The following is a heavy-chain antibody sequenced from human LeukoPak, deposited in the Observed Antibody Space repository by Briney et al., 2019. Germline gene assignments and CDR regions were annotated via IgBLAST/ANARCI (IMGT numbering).Heavy chain of an antibody. V-gene: IGHV4-61*01. CDR1: GGSVSSGSYY. J-gene: IGHJ4*02. Sequence: SETLSLTCTVSGGSVSSGSYYWSWIRQPPGKGLEWIGYIYYSGSTNYNPSLKSRVIISVDTSKNQFSLKLSSVTAADTAVYYCARDGRDTAMVPYYFDYWGQGTLVTVSS. CDR2: IYYSGST. D-gene: IGHD5-18*01. CDR3: ARDGRDTAMVPYYFDY.